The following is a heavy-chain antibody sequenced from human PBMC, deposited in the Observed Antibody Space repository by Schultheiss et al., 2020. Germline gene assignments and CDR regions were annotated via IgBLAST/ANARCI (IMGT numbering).Heavy chain of an antibody. CDR2: IKQDGSEK. Sequence: GGSLRLSCAASGFTFSSYWMSWVRQAPGKGLEWVANIKQDGSEKYYVDSVKGRFTISRDNSKNTLYLQMNSLRAEDTAVYYCARAGIWFGELGAFDIWGQGTMVTVSS. D-gene: IGHD3-10*01. J-gene: IGHJ3*02. CDR1: GFTFSSYW. CDR3: ARAGIWFGELGAFDI. V-gene: IGHV3-7*01.